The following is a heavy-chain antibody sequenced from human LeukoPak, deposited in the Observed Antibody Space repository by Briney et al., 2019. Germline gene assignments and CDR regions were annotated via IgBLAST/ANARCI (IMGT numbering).Heavy chain of an antibody. J-gene: IGHJ4*02. CDR1: GFTFDDYA. CDR2: ISWNSYNI. V-gene: IGHV3-9*01. CDR3: TKGGMTTMTAFDF. D-gene: IGHD4-17*01. Sequence: TGGSLRLSCAASGFTFDDYAMHWVRQAPGKGLEWVSGISWNSYNIGYADSVKGRLTISRDNAKNSMYLQMNSLRAEDTALYYCTKGGMTTMTAFDFWGQGTLVTVSS.